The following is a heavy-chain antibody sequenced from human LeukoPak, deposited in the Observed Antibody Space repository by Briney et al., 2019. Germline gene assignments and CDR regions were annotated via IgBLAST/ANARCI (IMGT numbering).Heavy chain of an antibody. Sequence: KAGGSLRLSCVASGFTFPDFGMHWVRQPPGKGLEWIGDINHSGSTNYNPSLESRVSISIDTSKNQFFLKLRSVTAADTAVYYCARDIERRGRTPIVPAASNRFDFWGQGNMVIVSS. J-gene: IGHJ5*01. V-gene: IGHV4-34*01. CDR3: ARDIERRGRTPIVPAASNRFDF. CDR2: INHSGST. D-gene: IGHD1-26*01. CDR1: GFTFPDFG.